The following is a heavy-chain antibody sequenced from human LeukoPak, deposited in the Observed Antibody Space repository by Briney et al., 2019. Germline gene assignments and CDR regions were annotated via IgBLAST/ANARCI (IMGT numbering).Heavy chain of an antibody. J-gene: IGHJ3*02. D-gene: IGHD3-22*01. V-gene: IGHV3-21*01. CDR1: GFTFSSYS. CDR3: ARPTYYDSSGYYILGDAFDI. Sequence: PGGSLRLSCAASGFTFSSYSMNWVRQAPGKGLEWVSSISSSSSYIYYADSVKGRFTISRDNAKNSLYLQMNSMRAEDTAVYYCARPTYYDSSGYYILGDAFDIWGQGTMVTVSS. CDR2: ISSSSSYI.